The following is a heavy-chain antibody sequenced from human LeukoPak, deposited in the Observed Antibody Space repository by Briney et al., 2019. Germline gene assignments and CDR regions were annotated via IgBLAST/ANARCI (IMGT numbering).Heavy chain of an antibody. CDR1: GYTFTSYD. CDR3: ARDLFGELFRYYYYGMDV. Sequence: ASVKVSCKASGYTFTSYDINWVRQATGQGLEWMGWMNPNSGDTNYAQKFQGRVTMTRDTSISTAYMELSRLRSDDTAVYYCARDLFGELFRYYYYGMDVWGQGTTVTVSS. D-gene: IGHD3-10*02. V-gene: IGHV1-2*02. CDR2: MNPNSGDT. J-gene: IGHJ6*02.